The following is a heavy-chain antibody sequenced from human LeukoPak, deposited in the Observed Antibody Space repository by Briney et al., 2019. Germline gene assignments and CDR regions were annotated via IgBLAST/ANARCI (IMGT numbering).Heavy chain of an antibody. CDR3: ATGYGSGRGAFDI. V-gene: IGHV5-51*01. J-gene: IGHJ3*02. D-gene: IGHD6-19*01. CDR2: IYPGDSDT. CDR1: GYSFTSYW. Sequence: ESLKISCVGSGYSFTSYWIGWVRQMPGKGLEYMGIIYPGDSDTRYSPSFQGQVTFSAAKSISTAYLQWSSLQASDTAMYYCATGYGSGRGAFDIWGQGTMVTVSS.